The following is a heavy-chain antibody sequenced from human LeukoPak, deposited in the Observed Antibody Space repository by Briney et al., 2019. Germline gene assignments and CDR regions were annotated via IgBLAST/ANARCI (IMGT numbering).Heavy chain of an antibody. V-gene: IGHV4-38-2*02. CDR3: ARGSSSWNYYYYMGV. CDR1: GYSISSDYY. J-gene: IGHJ6*03. Sequence: PSETLSLTYTVSGYSISSDYYWGWIRQPPGKGLEWIGSVHHSGRTYYNPSLKSRVTISVDTSKNQFSLKLNSVTAADTAVYYCARGSSSWNYYYYMGVWGKGTTVTVSS. CDR2: VHHSGRT. D-gene: IGHD6-6*01.